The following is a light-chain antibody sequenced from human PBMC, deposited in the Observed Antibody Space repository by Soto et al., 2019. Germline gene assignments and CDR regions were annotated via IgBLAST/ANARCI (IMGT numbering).Light chain of an antibody. V-gene: IGLV1-44*01. J-gene: IGLJ3*02. CDR3: STWDDSLNSWV. Sequence: QSVLTQPPSTSGTPGQSVTISCSGSTSNIGSNTVNWYQHLTGTAPKLLIHSDNQRPSGVPDRFSGSKSGASASLAISGLQSEDEADYYCSTWDDSLNSWVFGRGTKLTVL. CDR2: SDN. CDR1: TSNIGSNT.